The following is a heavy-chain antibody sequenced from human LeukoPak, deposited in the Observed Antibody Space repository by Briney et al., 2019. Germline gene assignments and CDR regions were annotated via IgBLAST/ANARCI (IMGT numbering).Heavy chain of an antibody. CDR3: ARESTIFGVVIRRYYFDY. D-gene: IGHD3-3*01. J-gene: IGHJ4*02. CDR2: ISAYNGIT. CDR1: GYTFTSYG. V-gene: IGHV1-18*01. Sequence: ASVKVSCKASGYTFTSYGISWVRQAPGQGLEWMGWISAYNGITNYAQKLQGRVTMTTDTSTSTAYMELRSLRSDDTAVYYCARESTIFGVVIRRYYFDYWGQGTLVTVSS.